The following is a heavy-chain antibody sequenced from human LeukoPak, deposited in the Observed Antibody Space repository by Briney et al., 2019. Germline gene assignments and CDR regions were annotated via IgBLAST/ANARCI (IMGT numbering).Heavy chain of an antibody. V-gene: IGHV3-30*03. D-gene: IGHD3-10*01. CDR1: RFTFSNYG. Sequence: PGGSLRLSCAASRFTFSNYGMHWVRQAPGKGLEWVAIISYDGSNKYYADSVKGRFTISRDNSKNTVHLQMNSLRAEDTAIYYCAAISSSYYNDLKPENWFDPWGQGTLVTVSS. J-gene: IGHJ5*02. CDR3: AAISSSYYNDLKPENWFDP. CDR2: ISYDGSNK.